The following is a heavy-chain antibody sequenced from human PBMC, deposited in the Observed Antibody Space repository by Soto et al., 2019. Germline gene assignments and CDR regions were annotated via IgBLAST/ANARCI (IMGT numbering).Heavy chain of an antibody. D-gene: IGHD3-10*01. CDR2: ISWNRGTI. V-gene: IGHV3-9*01. Sequence: EVMLVESGGGLVQPGRSLRLSCAASGFIFNDYAMHWVRQVPGKGMEWVSGISWNRGTIGYVGSVKGRFTISRDNAKNSLYLPMNSLRVEDTALYYCARDYGSGITGGYRDVWGKGTTVTVSS. J-gene: IGHJ6*03. CDR1: GFIFNDYA. CDR3: ARDYGSGITGGYRDV.